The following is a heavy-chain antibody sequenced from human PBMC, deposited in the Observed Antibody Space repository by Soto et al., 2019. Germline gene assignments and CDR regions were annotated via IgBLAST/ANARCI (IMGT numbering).Heavy chain of an antibody. D-gene: IGHD3-3*01. CDR3: ARGITIFGVVTPYYYYGMDV. Sequence: RLSCAASGFTLSSYGMHRVRQAPGKGVGWVAVIWYDGSNKYYADSVKGRFTISRDNSKNTLYLQMNSLRAEDTAVYYCARGITIFGVVTPYYYYGMDVWGQGTTVTVSS. CDR1: GFTLSSYG. V-gene: IGHV3-33*01. CDR2: IWYDGSNK. J-gene: IGHJ6*02.